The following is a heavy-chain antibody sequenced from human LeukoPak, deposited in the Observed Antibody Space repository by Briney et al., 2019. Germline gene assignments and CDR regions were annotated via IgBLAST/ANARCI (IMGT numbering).Heavy chain of an antibody. CDR1: GYSISSGCY. J-gene: IGHJ5*02. CDR2: IYHSGST. Sequence: SETLSLTCTVSGYSISSGCYWGWIRQPPGKGLEWIGSIYHSGSTYYNPSLKSRVTISVDTSKNQFSLKLSSVTAADTAVYYCARDRERNWFDPWGQGTLVTVSS. CDR3: ARDRERNWFDP. V-gene: IGHV4-38-2*02. D-gene: IGHD1-1*01.